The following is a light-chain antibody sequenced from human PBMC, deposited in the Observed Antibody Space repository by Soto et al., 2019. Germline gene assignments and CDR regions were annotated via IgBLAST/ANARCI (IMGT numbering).Light chain of an antibody. J-gene: IGKJ2*01. V-gene: IGKV3-11*01. CDR1: QSVSSY. CDR2: DAS. CDR3: QQRSNWPRT. Sequence: EIVFTQSPATLSLSPGERATLSCRASQSVSSYLAWYQQKPGQAPRLRIYDASNRATGIPARFSGSGSGTDFTLTISSLAPEDFAVYYCQQRSNWPRTFGQGTKLEIK.